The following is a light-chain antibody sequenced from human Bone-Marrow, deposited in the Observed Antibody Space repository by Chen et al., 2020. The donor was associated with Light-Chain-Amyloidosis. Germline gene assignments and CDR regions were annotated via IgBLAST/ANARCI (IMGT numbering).Light chain of an antibody. CDR2: KAS. CDR3: QHYSYRWT. V-gene: IGKV1-5*03. J-gene: IGKJ1*01. CDR1: QNINSW. Sequence: IQMTQSPSTLSASVGDRVTITCRASQNINSWVAWYQQTPGKAPKLLIYKASTLQSGVPSRFSGSGFGTEFTLTISSLQPDDFATYSCQHYSYRWTFGQGTKVETK.